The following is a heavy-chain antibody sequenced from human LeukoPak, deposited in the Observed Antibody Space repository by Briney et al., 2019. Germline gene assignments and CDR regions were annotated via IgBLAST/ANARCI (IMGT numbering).Heavy chain of an antibody. D-gene: IGHD3-3*01. J-gene: IGHJ4*02. CDR2: IWYDGSNK. Sequence: PGGSLRLSCAASGFTFSSYGMHWVRQAPGKGLEWVAVIWYDGSNKYYADSVKGRFTISRDNSKNTPYLQMNSLRAEDTAVYYCARGQVLRFLEWLLYFDYWGQGTLVTVSS. CDR1: GFTFSSYG. V-gene: IGHV3-33*01. CDR3: ARGQVLRFLEWLLYFDY.